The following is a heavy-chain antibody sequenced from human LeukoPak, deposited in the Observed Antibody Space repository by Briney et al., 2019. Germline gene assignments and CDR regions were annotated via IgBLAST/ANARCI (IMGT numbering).Heavy chain of an antibody. V-gene: IGHV3-30*04. CDR3: ARIRYGDYDSMGYWYFDL. CDR1: GFTFSSYV. CDR2: ISYDGSNE. D-gene: IGHD4-17*01. J-gene: IGHJ2*01. Sequence: QSGGSLRLSCAASGFTFSSYVMHWVRQAPGKGLEWVAIISYDGSNEYYADSVKGRYTISRDNSKNTLYLQMNSLRAEDTAVYYCARIRYGDYDSMGYWYFDLWGRGTLVTVSS.